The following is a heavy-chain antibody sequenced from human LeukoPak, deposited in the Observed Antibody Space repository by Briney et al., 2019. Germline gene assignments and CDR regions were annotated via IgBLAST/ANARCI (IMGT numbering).Heavy chain of an antibody. J-gene: IGHJ4*02. Sequence: ASVKVSCKASGGTFSSYAISWVRQAPGQGLEWMGGIIPIFGTANYAQKFQGRVTITTDESTSTAYMELSSLRSEDTAVYYCARGRYSSGCYNFDYWGQGALVTVSS. CDR3: ARGRYSSGCYNFDY. D-gene: IGHD6-19*01. CDR2: IIPIFGTA. V-gene: IGHV1-69*05. CDR1: GGTFSSYA.